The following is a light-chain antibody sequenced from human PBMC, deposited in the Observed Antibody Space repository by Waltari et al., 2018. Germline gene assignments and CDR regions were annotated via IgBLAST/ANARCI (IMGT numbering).Light chain of an antibody. Sequence: QSALTQPASVSGSPGQSITISCSGTSSDVGGYNYVSWYQQLPGNAPKLMIYDVTRGPSGVSNRFSGSKSGNTASLTIFGLQAEDEADYYCASYTSTRTVIFGGGTRVTVL. CDR1: SSDVGGYNY. CDR2: DVT. CDR3: ASYTSTRTVI. V-gene: IGLV2-14*01. J-gene: IGLJ2*01.